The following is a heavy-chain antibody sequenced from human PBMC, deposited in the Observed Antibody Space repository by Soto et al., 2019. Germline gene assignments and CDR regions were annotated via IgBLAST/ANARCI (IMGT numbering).Heavy chain of an antibody. D-gene: IGHD2-8*01. CDR2: IMPVFRTP. J-gene: IGHJ6*02. V-gene: IGHV1-69*12. CDR3: ARDNDRPQLGGNYYYILDV. Sequence: QVQLEQSGAEVKKPGSSVKVSCKASGGTFRTAAVSWVRQAPGQGLGWMGGIMPVFRTPDYAQKFHGRVTIIADESTSTAYMELSGLRSDDTAVYYCARDNDRPQLGGNYYYILDVWGQGTTITVSS. CDR1: GGTFRTAA.